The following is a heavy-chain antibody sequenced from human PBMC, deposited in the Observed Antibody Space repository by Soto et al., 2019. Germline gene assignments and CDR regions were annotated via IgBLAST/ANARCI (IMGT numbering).Heavy chain of an antibody. D-gene: IGHD3-16*01. J-gene: IGHJ4*02. V-gene: IGHV1-69*02. Sequence: QVQLVQSGAEVKKPGSSVKVSCKASGGTFSSYTISWVRQAPGQGLEWMGRIIPILGIANYAQKFQGRVTISADKSTSTAYMELSSLRSEDTAVYYCASLGGDIAPGIEDYWGQGTLVTVCS. CDR2: IIPILGIA. CDR3: ASLGGDIAPGIEDY. CDR1: GGTFSSYT.